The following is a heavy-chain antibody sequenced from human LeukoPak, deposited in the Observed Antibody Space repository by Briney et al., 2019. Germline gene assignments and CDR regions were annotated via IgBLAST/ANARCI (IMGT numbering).Heavy chain of an antibody. V-gene: IGHV3-33*01. CDR2: IRYDGSNK. CDR3: ARGDDSSSWPLQVNFDY. CDR1: GFTFSSYG. J-gene: IGHJ4*02. Sequence: PGGSLRLSCAASGFTFSSYGMHWVRQAPGKGLEWVAVIRYDGSNKYYADSVKGRFTISRDNSKNTLYLQMNSLRAEDTAVYYCARGDDSSSWPLQVNFDYWGQGTLVTVSS. D-gene: IGHD6-13*01.